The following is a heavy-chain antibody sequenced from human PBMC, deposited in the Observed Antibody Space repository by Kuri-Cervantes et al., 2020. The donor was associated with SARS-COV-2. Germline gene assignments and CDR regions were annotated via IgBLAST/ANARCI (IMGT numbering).Heavy chain of an antibody. CDR1: GGSISSGDYY. D-gene: IGHD5-18*01. CDR3: AREPWGYGPGGY. J-gene: IGHJ4*02. V-gene: IGHV4-30-4*01. Sequence: SETLSLTCTVSGGSISSGDYYWTWIRQPPGKGLEWIGYIYYSGTTSYNPSLKSRVTISVDTSKNQFSLRLSSVTAADTAVHYCAREPWGYGPGGYWGQGTLVTVSS. CDR2: IYYSGTT.